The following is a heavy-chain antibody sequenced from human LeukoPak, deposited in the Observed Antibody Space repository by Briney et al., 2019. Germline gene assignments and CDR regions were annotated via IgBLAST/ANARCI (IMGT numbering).Heavy chain of an antibody. Sequence: GGSLRLSCAASGFTFDDYGMSWVRQAPGKGLELVSGINWNGGSTGYADSVKGRFTISRDNAKNSLYLQMNSLRAEDTALYHCARGGSYPYYFDYWGQGTLVTVSS. CDR2: INWNGGST. D-gene: IGHD1-26*01. CDR3: ARGGSYPYYFDY. V-gene: IGHV3-20*01. J-gene: IGHJ4*02. CDR1: GFTFDDYG.